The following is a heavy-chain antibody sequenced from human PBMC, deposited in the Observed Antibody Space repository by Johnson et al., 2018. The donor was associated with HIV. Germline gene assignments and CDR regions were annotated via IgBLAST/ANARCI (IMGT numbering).Heavy chain of an antibody. J-gene: IGHJ3*02. V-gene: IGHV3-33*03. CDR2: IWPDGSNI. CDR3: GRPGNFDI. Sequence: QVQLVESGGDVVQPGTSLRLSCEASGLILSGYCLHWVRQAPGKGLEWVAVIWPDGSNIYYADSVKGRFTISRDNAKNTVYLQMNSLRVEDTAVYYCGRPGNFDIWGLGTMVTVTS. D-gene: IGHD4-23*01. CDR1: GLILSGYC.